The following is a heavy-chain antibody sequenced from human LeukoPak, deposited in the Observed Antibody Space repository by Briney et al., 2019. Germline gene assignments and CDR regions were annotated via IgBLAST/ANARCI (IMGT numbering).Heavy chain of an antibody. J-gene: IGHJ6*03. CDR3: ARVLLSYYYGSGRVPYYYYYYMDV. CDR1: GYSFTTYW. V-gene: IGHV5-51*01. D-gene: IGHD3-10*01. Sequence: GESLKISCKGSGYSFTTYWIGWVRQMPGKGLEWMGIIYPGDSDTRYSPSFQGQVTISADNSISTAYLQWSSLKASDTAMYYCARVLLSYYYGSGRVPYYYYYYMDVWGKGTTVTVSS. CDR2: IYPGDSDT.